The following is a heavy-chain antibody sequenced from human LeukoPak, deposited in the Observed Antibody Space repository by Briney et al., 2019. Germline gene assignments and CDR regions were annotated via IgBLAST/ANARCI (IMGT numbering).Heavy chain of an antibody. CDR3: AKRGIVIRAVIIIGFHKEAYYFDS. D-gene: IGHD3-10*01. CDR1: GNTLSNYG. J-gene: IGHJ4*02. V-gene: IGHV3-23*01. CDR2: ISERGGST. Sequence: GGSLRLSCVVSGNTLSNYGMSWVGQAPGKGLEWVSGISERGGSTNYADSVKGRFIISRDTSKNTVYLQMNSLRVEDTAVYFCAKRGIVIRAVIIIGFHKEAYYFDSWGQGILVTVSS.